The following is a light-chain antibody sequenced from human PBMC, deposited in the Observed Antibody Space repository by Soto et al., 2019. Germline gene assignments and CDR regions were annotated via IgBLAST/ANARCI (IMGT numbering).Light chain of an antibody. Sequence: IQFTQSPSSLSASVGDKVTITFQASRGISSYLAWYQQKPGKPPKLLVYSASTLQSGVPSRFSGSGSEPDFTLTISSLQPEDSATYFCQQLNSYPQTFGQGTRLEIK. V-gene: IGKV1-9*01. CDR2: SAS. CDR1: RGISSY. CDR3: QQLNSYPQT. J-gene: IGKJ5*01.